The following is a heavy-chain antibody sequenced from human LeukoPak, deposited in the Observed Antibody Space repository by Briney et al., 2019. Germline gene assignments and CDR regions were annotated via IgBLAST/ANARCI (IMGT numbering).Heavy chain of an antibody. CDR1: GGSISTYNW. Sequence: GTLSLTCAVSGGSISTYNWWSWVRQPPGKGLEWIGEIFYSGSINYNPSLKSRVTLSLDKSKNQFSLQLSSVTAADTAMYYCAKTHSHFPPYFDYWGQGTLVIVSS. D-gene: IGHD4-11*01. V-gene: IGHV4-4*02. CDR3: AKTHSHFPPYFDY. J-gene: IGHJ4*02. CDR2: IFYSGSI.